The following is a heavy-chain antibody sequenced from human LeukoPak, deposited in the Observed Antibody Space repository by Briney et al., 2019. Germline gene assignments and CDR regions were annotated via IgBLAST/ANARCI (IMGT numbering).Heavy chain of an antibody. CDR2: INHSGST. J-gene: IGHJ3*02. V-gene: IGHV4-34*01. CDR1: GGSFSGYY. D-gene: IGHD4-17*01. CDR3: ARGNNGDRPPDAFDI. Sequence: SETLSLACAVYGGSFSGYYWSWIRQPPGKGLEWIGEINHSGSTNYNPSLKSRVTISVDTSKNQFSLKLSSVTAADTAVYYCARGNNGDRPPDAFDIWGQGTMVTVSS.